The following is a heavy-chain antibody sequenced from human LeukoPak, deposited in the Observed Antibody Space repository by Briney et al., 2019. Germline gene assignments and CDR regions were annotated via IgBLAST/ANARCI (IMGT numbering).Heavy chain of an antibody. CDR2: IYSSGST. V-gene: IGHV4-61*02. CDR1: GGSISSGTYY. Sequence: SQTLSLTCTVSGGSISSGTYYWSWIRQPAGKGLEWIGRIYSSGSTNYNPSLKSRVTISVDTSKNQFSLRLSSVTAADTAVYYCARDDYSSSSNWFDPWGQGTLVTVSS. CDR3: ARDDYSSSSNWFDP. J-gene: IGHJ5*02. D-gene: IGHD6-13*01.